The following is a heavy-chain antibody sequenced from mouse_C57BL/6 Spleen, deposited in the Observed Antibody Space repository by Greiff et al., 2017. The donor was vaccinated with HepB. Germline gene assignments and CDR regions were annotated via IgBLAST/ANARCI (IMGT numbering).Heavy chain of an antibody. CDR1: GYTFTDYY. D-gene: IGHD2-5*01. J-gene: IGHJ2*01. Sequence: EVQLQQSGPELVKPGASVKISCKASGYTFTDYYMNWVKQSHGKSLEWIGDINPNNGGTSYNQKFKGKATLTVDKSSSTAYMELRSLTSEDSAVYYCARWCHYYSNSYYFDYWGQGTTLTVSS. CDR2: INPNNGGT. CDR3: ARWCHYYSNSYYFDY. V-gene: IGHV1-26*01.